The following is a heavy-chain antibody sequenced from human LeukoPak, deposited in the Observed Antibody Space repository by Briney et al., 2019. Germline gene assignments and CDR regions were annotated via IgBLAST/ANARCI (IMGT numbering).Heavy chain of an antibody. J-gene: IGHJ4*02. D-gene: IGHD6-19*01. CDR1: GFTVSSDY. V-gene: IGHV3-53*01. CDR2: IYSGGST. Sequence: GGSLRISCAASGFTVSSDYMSWVRQAPGKGLEWVSVIYSGGSTYYADSVKGRFTISRHNSKNTLYLQMNSLRAEDTAVYYCARDRTGYSSGWYLYWGQGALVTASS. CDR3: ARDRTGYSSGWYLY.